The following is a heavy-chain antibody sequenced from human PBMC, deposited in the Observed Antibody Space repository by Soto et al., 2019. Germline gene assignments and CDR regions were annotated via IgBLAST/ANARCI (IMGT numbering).Heavy chain of an antibody. D-gene: IGHD3-22*01. Sequence: SETLSLTCTVSGGSISSYYWSWIRQPPGKGLEWIGYIYYSGSTNYNPSLKSRVTISVDTSKNQFSLKLSSVTAADTAVYYCARVYDSSGYYPLTYYFDYWGQGTLVTVSS. V-gene: IGHV4-59*01. CDR3: ARVYDSSGYYPLTYYFDY. CDR2: IYYSGST. CDR1: GGSISSYY. J-gene: IGHJ4*02.